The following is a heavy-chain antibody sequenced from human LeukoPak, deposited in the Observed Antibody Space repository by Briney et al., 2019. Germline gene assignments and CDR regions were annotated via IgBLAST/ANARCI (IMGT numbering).Heavy chain of an antibody. CDR3: AKVLALTEHYWYGMDV. J-gene: IGHJ6*02. CDR2: ISDSGSRT. Sequence: GGSLRLSCAASGFTFSTYPMIWIRQAPGKGLEWVSGISDSGSRTYYADNVKGRFTVSRDNSKNTVFLRMNSLRADDTAVYYCAKVLALTEHYWYGMDVWGQGATVTVSS. V-gene: IGHV3-23*01. CDR1: GFTFSTYP.